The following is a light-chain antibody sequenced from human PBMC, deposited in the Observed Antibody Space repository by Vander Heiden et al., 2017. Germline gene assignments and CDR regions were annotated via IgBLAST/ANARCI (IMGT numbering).Light chain of an antibody. CDR2: SNN. V-gene: IGLV1-44*01. CDR3: AAWDDSLNGWV. J-gene: IGLJ3*02. CDR1: SSNIGSNT. Sequence: QSVLTQPPSASGTPGQRVTISSSGSSSNIGSNTVNWYQQLAGTAPKLLIYSNNQRPSGVPDRFSGSKSGTSASLAISGLQAEDEADYYCAAWDDSLNGWVFGGGTKLTVL.